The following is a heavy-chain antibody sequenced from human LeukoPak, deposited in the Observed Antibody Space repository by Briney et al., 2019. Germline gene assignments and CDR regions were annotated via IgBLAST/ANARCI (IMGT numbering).Heavy chain of an antibody. CDR2: IYYSGST. V-gene: IGHV4-31*03. J-gene: IGHJ5*02. CDR1: GGSISSGGYY. Sequence: SEALSLTCTVSGGSISSGGYYWSWIRQHPGKGLEWIGYIYYSGSTYYNPSLKSRVTISVDTSKNQFSLKLISVIVADTAVYYCARDQDYYGSGSYGPDHXXQGILVTVSS. CDR3: ARDQDYYGSGSYGPDH. D-gene: IGHD3-10*01.